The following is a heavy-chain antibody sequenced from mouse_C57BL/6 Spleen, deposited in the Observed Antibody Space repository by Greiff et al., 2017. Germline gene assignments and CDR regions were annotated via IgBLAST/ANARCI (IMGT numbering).Heavy chain of an antibody. CDR3: ARQEDYYGSSYWYFDF. CDR2: ISGGGGNT. V-gene: IGHV5-9*01. Sequence: EVKLVESGGGLVKPGGSLKLSCAASGFTFSSYTMSWVRQTPEKRLEWVATISGGGGNTYYPDSVKGRFTISRDNAKNTLYLQMSSLRSEDTALYYCARQEDYYGSSYWYFDFWGTGTTVTVSS. CDR1: GFTFSSYT. D-gene: IGHD1-1*01. J-gene: IGHJ1*03.